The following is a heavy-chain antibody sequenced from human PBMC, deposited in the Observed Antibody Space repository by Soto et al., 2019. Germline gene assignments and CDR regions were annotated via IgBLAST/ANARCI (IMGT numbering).Heavy chain of an antibody. CDR3: AKSLVVGSGYPYCFDY. J-gene: IGHJ4*02. Sequence: GGSLRLSCAASGFTFDDYAMHWVRQAPGKGLEWVSLISWDGGSTYYADSVKGRFTISRDNSKNSLYLQMNSLRAEDTALYDCAKSLVVGSGYPYCFDYGGQGTLVNVSS. CDR2: ISWDGGST. D-gene: IGHD3-22*01. CDR1: GFTFDDYA. V-gene: IGHV3-43D*03.